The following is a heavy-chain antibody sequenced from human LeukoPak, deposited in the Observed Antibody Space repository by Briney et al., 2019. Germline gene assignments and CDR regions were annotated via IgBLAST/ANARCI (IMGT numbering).Heavy chain of an antibody. CDR1: GGSISSYY. J-gene: IGHJ4*02. Sequence: SETLSLTCTVTGGSISSYYWTWIRQPPGKGLEWIGYVYYSGGTNYNPSLKSRVTISADTSNNQFSLKVRSVTAADTAVYYCARDSSYCTNGVCQYYFDYWGQGTLVTVSS. V-gene: IGHV4-59*12. CDR2: VYYSGGT. CDR3: ARDSSYCTNGVCQYYFDY. D-gene: IGHD2-8*01.